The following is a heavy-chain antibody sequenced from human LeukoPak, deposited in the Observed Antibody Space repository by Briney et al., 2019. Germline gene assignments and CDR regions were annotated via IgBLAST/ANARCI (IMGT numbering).Heavy chain of an antibody. V-gene: IGHV4-61*01. J-gene: IGHJ4*02. Sequence: SATLSLTCNVSGGSVNSGIYYWSWIRPPPGKGLEWIGYIYYSGSTNYNPSLKSRVTISVDTSKNQLSLELTSVTAADTAVYYCARSDYTIRLDSWGQGTLVTVSS. D-gene: IGHD1-26*01. CDR2: IYYSGST. CDR1: GGSVNSGIYY. CDR3: ARSDYTIRLDS.